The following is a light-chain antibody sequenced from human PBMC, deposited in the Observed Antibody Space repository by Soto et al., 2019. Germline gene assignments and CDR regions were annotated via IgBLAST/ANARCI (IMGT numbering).Light chain of an antibody. V-gene: IGKV1-16*02. CDR3: QQYNSYPLT. Sequence: DIQMTQSPSSVSASVGDRVTLTCRASQGISIDLAWFQQKPGKAPKPLIYAASSLQSGVPSKFSGSGSGTDFTLTISSLQPEDFVTYYCQQYNSYPLTFGGGTKVEIK. CDR2: AAS. J-gene: IGKJ4*01. CDR1: QGISID.